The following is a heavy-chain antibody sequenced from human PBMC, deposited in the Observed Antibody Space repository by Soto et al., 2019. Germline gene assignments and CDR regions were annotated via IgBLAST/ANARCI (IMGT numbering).Heavy chain of an antibody. J-gene: IGHJ6*02. Sequence: GESLKISCQGSGYSFTSYWIGWVRQMPGKGLEWMGIIYPGDSDTRYSPSFQGQVTISADKSISTAYLQWSSLKASDTAMYYCARLVGATSYYYGMDVWGQGTTVTVSS. D-gene: IGHD1-26*01. CDR3: ARLVGATSYYYGMDV. CDR1: GYSFTSYW. CDR2: IYPGDSDT. V-gene: IGHV5-51*01.